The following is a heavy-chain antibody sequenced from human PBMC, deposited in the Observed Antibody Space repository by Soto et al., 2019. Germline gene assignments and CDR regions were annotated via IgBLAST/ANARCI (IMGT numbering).Heavy chain of an antibody. V-gene: IGHV1-69*12. CDR2: IIPIFGTA. Sequence: QVQLVQSGAEVTKPGSSVKVSCKASGGTFSSYAISWVRQAPGQGLEWMGGIIPIFGTANYAQKFQGRVTITADESTSRAYMELSSLRSEDTEVYYCARDQGILGRGNGMDVWRQGTMVTVSS. CDR1: GGTFSSYA. CDR3: ARDQGILGRGNGMDV. J-gene: IGHJ6*02. D-gene: IGHD1-1*01.